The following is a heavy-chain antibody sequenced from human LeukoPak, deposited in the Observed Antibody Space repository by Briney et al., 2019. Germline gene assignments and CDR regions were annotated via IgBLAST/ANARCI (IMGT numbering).Heavy chain of an antibody. V-gene: IGHV4-59*01. J-gene: IGHJ4*02. Sequence: PPETLSLTCTVSGGSISSYYWSWIRQPPGKGLEWIGYIYYSGSTNYNPSLKSRVTISVDTSKNQFSLKLSSVTAADTAVYYCARDPGPMYSSGWWGRPYYFDYWGQGTLVTVSS. CDR3: ARDPGPMYSSGWWGRPYYFDY. D-gene: IGHD6-19*01. CDR1: GGSISSYY. CDR2: IYYSGST.